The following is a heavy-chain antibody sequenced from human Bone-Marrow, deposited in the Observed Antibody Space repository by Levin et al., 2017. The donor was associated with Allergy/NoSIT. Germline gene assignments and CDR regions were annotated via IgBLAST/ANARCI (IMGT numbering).Heavy chain of an antibody. CDR1: GYSFTSYW. V-gene: IGHV5-51*01. D-gene: IGHD4-17*01. Sequence: GESLKISCKGSGYSFTSYWIGWVRQMPGKGLEWMGIIYPGDSDTRYSPSFQGQVTISADKSISTAYLQWSSLKASDTAMYYCARHITPAPRSNYGDPTQSDYWGQGTLVTVSS. CDR2: IYPGDSDT. J-gene: IGHJ4*02. CDR3: ARHITPAPRSNYGDPTQSDY.